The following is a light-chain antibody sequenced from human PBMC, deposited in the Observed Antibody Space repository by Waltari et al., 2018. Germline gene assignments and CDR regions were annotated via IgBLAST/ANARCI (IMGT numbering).Light chain of an antibody. CDR2: GAS. V-gene: IGKV1-17*01. CDR1: QAIRND. Sequence: DIQMTQSPSSLSASVGDRVTITCRASQAIRNDLGWFQQKPWKAPKRLIHGASRLQRGVPSRFSGSGSGTEFTLTINSLQPEDFATYYCLQHNSYPLTFGGGTKVEIK. J-gene: IGKJ4*02. CDR3: LQHNSYPLT.